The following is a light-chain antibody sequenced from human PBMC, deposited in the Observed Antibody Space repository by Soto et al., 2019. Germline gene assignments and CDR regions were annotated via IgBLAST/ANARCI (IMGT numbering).Light chain of an antibody. V-gene: IGLV2-14*01. CDR2: DVS. J-gene: IGLJ1*01. CDR1: SSDVGGYNY. CDR3: CSYVSSKTYV. Sequence: QSALTQPASVSGSPGQSITISCTGTSSDVGGYNYVSWYQQLPGKAPKLMIYDVSDRPSGVSNRFSGSKSGNTASLTISGLQAEDEADYYCCSYVSSKTYVFGTGTKVTVL.